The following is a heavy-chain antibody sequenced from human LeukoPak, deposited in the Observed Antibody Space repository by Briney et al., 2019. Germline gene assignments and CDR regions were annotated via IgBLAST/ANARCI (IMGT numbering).Heavy chain of an antibody. D-gene: IGHD6-6*01. Sequence: PSETLSLTCAVYGGSFSGYYWSWIRQPPGKGLEWIGEINHSGSTNYNPSLKSRVTISVDTSKNQFSPKLSSVTAADTAVYYCARTADSSSSGDYWGQGTLVTVSS. V-gene: IGHV4-34*01. J-gene: IGHJ4*02. CDR1: GGSFSGYY. CDR3: ARTADSSSSGDY. CDR2: INHSGST.